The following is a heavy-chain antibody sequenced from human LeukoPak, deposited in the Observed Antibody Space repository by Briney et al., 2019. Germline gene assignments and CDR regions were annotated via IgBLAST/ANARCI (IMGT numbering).Heavy chain of an antibody. Sequence: PSVTLSLTCTVSGGSIGSYYWSWVRQPAGKGLEWIGRSYTTGRTIYNPSLKSRVTMSLDTSKNQLSLNLSSVTAADTAVYYCARSGGSGFQLDSWGQGTLVTVSS. J-gene: IGHJ4*02. D-gene: IGHD1-26*01. CDR3: ARSGGSGFQLDS. V-gene: IGHV4-4*07. CDR1: GGSIGSYY. CDR2: SYTTGRT.